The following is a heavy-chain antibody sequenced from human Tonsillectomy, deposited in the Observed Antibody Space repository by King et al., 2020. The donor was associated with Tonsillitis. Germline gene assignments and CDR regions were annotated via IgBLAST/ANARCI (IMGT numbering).Heavy chain of an antibody. V-gene: IGHV1-46*01. CDR3: AHLTPYVWGSTENHRDAFDI. CDR2: INPSGGST. Sequence: HEQLVQSGAEVKKPGASVKVSCKASGYTFTSHYMHWVRQAPGQGLEWMGIINPSGGSTSYAQKFQGRVTMTRDTSTSTVYMELSSLRSEDTAVYYCAHLTPYVWGSTENHRDAFDIWGQGTMVTVSS. CDR1: GYTFTSHY. D-gene: IGHD3-16*01. J-gene: IGHJ3*02.